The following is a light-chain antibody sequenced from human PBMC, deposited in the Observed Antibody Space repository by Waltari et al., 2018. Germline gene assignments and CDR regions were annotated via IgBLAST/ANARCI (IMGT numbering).Light chain of an antibody. CDR3: QQRSNWPPRYT. J-gene: IGKJ2*01. CDR2: DAS. Sequence: DIVLTQSPATLSLSPGERATPSCRASQSGSSTYFAWYQQKPGQAPRLLIYDASNRATGVPARFSGSGSGTDFTLTISSLEPEDFAVYYCQQRSNWPPRYTFGQGTKLEIK. V-gene: IGKV3-11*01. CDR1: QSGSSTY.